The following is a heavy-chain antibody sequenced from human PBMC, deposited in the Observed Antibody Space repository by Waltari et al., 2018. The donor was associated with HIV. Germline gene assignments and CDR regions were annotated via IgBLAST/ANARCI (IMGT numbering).Heavy chain of an antibody. Sequence: EVQLVESGGGLVQPGGSGRLACAGWGMTFRTDWMRWVRQAPGKGLEWVANIKQDGSEKYYVDSVKGRFTISRDNAKNSLYLQMNSLRAEDTAVYYCARGESRFDPWGQGTLVTVSS. V-gene: IGHV3-7*01. CDR1: GMTFRTDW. CDR3: ARGESRFDP. J-gene: IGHJ5*02. CDR2: IKQDGSEK.